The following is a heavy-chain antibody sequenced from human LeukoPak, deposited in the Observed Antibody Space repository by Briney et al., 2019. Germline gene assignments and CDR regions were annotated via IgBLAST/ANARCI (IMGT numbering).Heavy chain of an antibody. CDR3: ARERDPGITNAFDI. V-gene: IGHV3-30-3*01. Sequence: PGRSLRLSCAASGFTFSSYAMHWVRQAPGKGLEWVAVISYDGSNKYYADSVKGRFTISRDNAKNSLYLQMNSLRDEDTAVYYCARERDPGITNAFDIWGQGTMVTVSS. D-gene: IGHD3-16*01. CDR2: ISYDGSNK. J-gene: IGHJ3*02. CDR1: GFTFSSYA.